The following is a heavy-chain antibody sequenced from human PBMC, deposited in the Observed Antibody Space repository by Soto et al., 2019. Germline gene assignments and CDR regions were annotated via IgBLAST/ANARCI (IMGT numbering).Heavy chain of an antibody. CDR1: GFTFSSYS. J-gene: IGHJ4*02. D-gene: IGHD6-19*01. Sequence: GGSLRLSCAASGFTFSSYSMNWVRQAPGKGLEWVSYISSSSSTIYYADSVKGRFTISRDNAKNSLYLQMNSLRAEDTAVYYCARDMAIGAYSSGWYGPTDYWGQGTLVTVSS. CDR3: ARDMAIGAYSSGWYGPTDY. CDR2: ISSSSSTI. V-gene: IGHV3-48*01.